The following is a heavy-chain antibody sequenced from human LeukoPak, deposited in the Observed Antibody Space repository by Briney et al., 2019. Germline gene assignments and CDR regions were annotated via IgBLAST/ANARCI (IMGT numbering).Heavy chain of an antibody. CDR1: GGSISGYY. J-gene: IGHJ4*02. CDR2: IYYSGST. CDR3: ASGYSSSWYSGVYFDY. D-gene: IGHD6-13*01. Sequence: SETLSLTCTVSGGSISGYYWSWIRQPPGKGLEWTGDIYYSGSTNYNPSLKSRVTISVDTSKNQFSLKLSSVTAADTAVYYCASGYSSSWYSGVYFDYWGQGTLVTVSS. V-gene: IGHV4-59*01.